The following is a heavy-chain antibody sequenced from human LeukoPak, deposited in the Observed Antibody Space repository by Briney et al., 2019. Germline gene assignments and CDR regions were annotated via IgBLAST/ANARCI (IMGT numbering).Heavy chain of an antibody. D-gene: IGHD6-13*01. CDR1: GGSISSSSYY. CDR2: IYYSGST. CDR3: ARRTTIAAAEYFDY. V-gene: IGHV4-39*01. J-gene: IGHJ4*02. Sequence: SETLSLTCTVFGGSISSSSYYWGWIRQPPGKGLEWIGSIYYSGSTYYNPSLKSRVTISVDTSKNQFSLKLSSVTAADTAVYYCARRTTIAAAEYFDYWGQGTLVTVSS.